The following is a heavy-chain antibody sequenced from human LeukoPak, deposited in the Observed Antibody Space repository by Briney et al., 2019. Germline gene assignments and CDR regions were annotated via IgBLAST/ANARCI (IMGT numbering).Heavy chain of an antibody. V-gene: IGHV5-51*01. CDR2: IHPGDSDT. Sequence: RGESLKISCKGSGYSFITYWIGWVRQMPGKGLEWMGIIHPGDSDTRYSPSFQGQVTISADKSISTAYLQWSSLKASDTAIYYCATTKGGNRYYFDYWGQGTLVTVSS. D-gene: IGHD4-23*01. CDR1: GYSFITYW. J-gene: IGHJ4*02. CDR3: ATTKGGNRYYFDY.